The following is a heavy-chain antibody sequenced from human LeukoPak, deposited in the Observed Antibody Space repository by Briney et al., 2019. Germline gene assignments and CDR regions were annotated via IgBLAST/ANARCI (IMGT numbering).Heavy chain of an antibody. Sequence: GGSLRLSCAASGFTFSSYAMSWVRQAPGKGLEWVSAISGSGSSTYYADSVKGRFTISRDNSKNTLYLQMNSLRAEDTAVYYCAKRYGDYYRSPFDYWGQGTLVTVSS. J-gene: IGHJ4*02. CDR2: ISGSGSST. CDR1: GFTFSSYA. V-gene: IGHV3-23*01. D-gene: IGHD4-17*01. CDR3: AKRYGDYYRSPFDY.